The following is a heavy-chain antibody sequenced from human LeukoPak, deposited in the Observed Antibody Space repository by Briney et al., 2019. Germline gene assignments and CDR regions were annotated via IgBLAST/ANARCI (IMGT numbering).Heavy chain of an antibody. Sequence: GESLKISCKGSGYSFTSYWIGWVRQMPGKGLEWMGIIYPGDSDTRYSPSFQGQVTISADKSISTANLQWSSLKASDTAMYYCARLSRPIAAPGGYYYYYGMDVWGQGTTVTVSS. D-gene: IGHD6-13*01. V-gene: IGHV5-51*01. CDR1: GYSFTSYW. CDR3: ARLSRPIAAPGGYYYYYGMDV. CDR2: IYPGDSDT. J-gene: IGHJ6*02.